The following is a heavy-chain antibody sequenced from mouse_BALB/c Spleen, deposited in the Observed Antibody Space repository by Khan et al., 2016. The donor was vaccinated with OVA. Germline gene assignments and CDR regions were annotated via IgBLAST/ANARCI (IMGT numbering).Heavy chain of an antibody. CDR3: ARGNYYGYYFDY. D-gene: IGHD1-1*01. Sequence: VQLKQSGPGLVKPSQSPSLTCTVTGYSITSGYAWNWIRQFPGNKLEWMGYISYSDVTNYNPSLKSRISITRDTSKNQFFLQLNSVTTEDTATYYCARGNYYGYYFDYWGQGTTLTVSS. J-gene: IGHJ2*01. V-gene: IGHV3-2*02. CDR1: GYSITSGYA. CDR2: ISYSDVT.